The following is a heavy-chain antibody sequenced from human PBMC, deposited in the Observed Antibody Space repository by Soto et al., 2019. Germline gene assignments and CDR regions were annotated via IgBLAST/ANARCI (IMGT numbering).Heavy chain of an antibody. J-gene: IGHJ4*02. Sequence: GGSLRLSCAASGFTFSSYGMHWVRQAPGKGLEWVAVISYDGSNKYYADSVKGRFTISRDNSKNTLYLQMNSLRAEDTAVYYCAKVRSGWYQYYFDYWGQGTLVTVSS. CDR3: AKVRSGWYQYYFDY. D-gene: IGHD6-19*01. CDR2: ISYDGSNK. V-gene: IGHV3-30*18. CDR1: GFTFSSYG.